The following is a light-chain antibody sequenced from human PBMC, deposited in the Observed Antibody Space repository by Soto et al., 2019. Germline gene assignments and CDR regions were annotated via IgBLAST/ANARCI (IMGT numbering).Light chain of an antibody. CDR2: GAS. V-gene: IGKV3-15*01. CDR1: QRVSSN. J-gene: IGKJ3*01. Sequence: EIVMTQSPATLSVSPGERATLSCRASQRVSSNLAWYQQKPGQAPRLLIYGASTRATGLPARFSGSGSGTEFTLTLSSLQSEDFAVYYCQQYKNWPLFGPGNKVDIK. CDR3: QQYKNWPL.